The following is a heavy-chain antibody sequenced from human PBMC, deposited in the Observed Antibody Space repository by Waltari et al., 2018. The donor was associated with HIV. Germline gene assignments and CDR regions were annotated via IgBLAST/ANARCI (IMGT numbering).Heavy chain of an antibody. J-gene: IGHJ4*02. V-gene: IGHV4-39*01. D-gene: IGHD2-15*01. CDR1: GGSISSSSYY. CDR2: IYYSGST. Sequence: QLQLQESGPGLVKPSETLSLTCTVSGGSISSSSYYWGWIRQPPGKGLEWIGSIYYSGSTYYNPSLKSRVTISVDTSKNQFSLKLSSVTAADTAVYYCARWAGYCSGGSCPLGDYWGQGTLVTVSS. CDR3: ARWAGYCSGGSCPLGDY.